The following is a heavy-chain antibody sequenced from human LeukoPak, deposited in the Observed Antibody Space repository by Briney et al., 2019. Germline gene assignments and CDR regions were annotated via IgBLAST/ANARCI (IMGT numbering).Heavy chain of an antibody. V-gene: IGHV4-4*07. CDR3: ATPVGAQGAFDI. D-gene: IGHD1-26*01. CDR2: IYTSEST. J-gene: IGHJ3*02. CDR1: GGSISSYY. Sequence: SETLSLTCTVSGGSISSYYWSWIRQPAGKGLEWIGRIYTSESTNYNPSLKSRVTISVDTSKNQFSLKLSSVTAADTAVYYCATPVGAQGAFDIWGQGTMVTVSS.